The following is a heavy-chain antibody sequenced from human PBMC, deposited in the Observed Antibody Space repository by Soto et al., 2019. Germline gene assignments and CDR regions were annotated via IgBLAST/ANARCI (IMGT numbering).Heavy chain of an antibody. Sequence: QVQLQQWGAGPLRPLETLSLTCGVSGGSFSGYYWAWIRQSPGKGLEWIGEINDRGSINYNPSLKSRVSISVVMSKNHYSLNLSSVSAAVTAVYYCARESHDILTGPPWVWYCDLWGRGTLVTVSS. CDR3: ARESHDILTGPPWVWYCDL. J-gene: IGHJ2*01. V-gene: IGHV4-34*01. CDR1: GGSFSGYY. CDR2: INDRGSI. D-gene: IGHD3-9*01.